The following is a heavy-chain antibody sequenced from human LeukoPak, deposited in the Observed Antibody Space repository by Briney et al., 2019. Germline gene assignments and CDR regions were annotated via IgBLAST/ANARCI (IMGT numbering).Heavy chain of an antibody. Sequence: PGGSLRLSCAASGFTFSSYGMHWVRQAPGKGLEGVAFIRFEGTIKHYADSVKGRFTISRDNSKTTLYLQMNSLRAEDTAVYSCANGPHYQILTGYYKVRSHLDYWGQGTLVTVSS. V-gene: IGHV3-30*02. CDR2: IRFEGTIK. J-gene: IGHJ4*02. D-gene: IGHD3-9*01. CDR3: ANGPHYQILTGYYKVRSHLDY. CDR1: GFTFSSYG.